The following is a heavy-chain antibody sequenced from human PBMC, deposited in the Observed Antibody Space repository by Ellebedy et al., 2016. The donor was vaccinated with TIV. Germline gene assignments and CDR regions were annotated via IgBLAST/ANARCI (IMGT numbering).Heavy chain of an antibody. CDR3: ARDGAYGEYSPGYYGMDV. CDR2: INQDGSRI. V-gene: IGHV3-7*03. J-gene: IGHJ6*02. Sequence: GGSLRLSCAASVFTFNSYWMSCVRQAPGKGLEWVANINQDGSRIYYVDSVKGRFTISRDNAQNSVFLRMNTLRVEDTAVYHGARDGAYGEYSPGYYGMDVWGQGTTVTVSS. CDR1: VFTFNSYW. D-gene: IGHD2-15*01.